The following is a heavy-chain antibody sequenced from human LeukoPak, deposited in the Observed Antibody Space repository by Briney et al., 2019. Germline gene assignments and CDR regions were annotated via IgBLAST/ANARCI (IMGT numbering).Heavy chain of an antibody. CDR1: GFTFSSYE. J-gene: IGHJ6*03. Sequence: GGSLRLSCAASGFTFSSYEMNWVRQAPGKGLEWVSYISNSVSTIYYADSVKGRFTISRDNAKNSLYLQMNSLRGEDTAGYYCASIYGSGKSGLFYYMDVWGKGTTVTISS. CDR2: ISNSVSTI. D-gene: IGHD3-10*01. V-gene: IGHV3-48*03. CDR3: ASIYGSGKSGLFYYMDV.